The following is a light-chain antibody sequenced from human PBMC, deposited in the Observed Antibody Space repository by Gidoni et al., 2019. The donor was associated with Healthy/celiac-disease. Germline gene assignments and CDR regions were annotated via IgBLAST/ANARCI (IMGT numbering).Light chain of an antibody. CDR3: CSYAGSSTPR. Sequence: QSALTQPASVSGSPGQSITISCTGTSSDVGSYNLVSWYQQHPGKAPKLMIYECSKRPSGVSNRFSGSKSGNTASLTISGLQAEDEADYYCCSYAGSSTPRIGGGTKLTVL. V-gene: IGLV2-23*01. CDR2: ECS. CDR1: SSDVGSYNL. J-gene: IGLJ2*01.